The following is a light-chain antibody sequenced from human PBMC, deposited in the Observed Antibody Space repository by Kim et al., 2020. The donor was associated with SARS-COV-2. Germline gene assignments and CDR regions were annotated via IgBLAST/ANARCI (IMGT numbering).Light chain of an antibody. CDR1: TGALTSGYY. CDR2: STS. J-gene: IGLJ2*01. V-gene: IGLV7-43*01. CDR3: LVYSGGVQL. Sequence: PGGAVTLTFASSTGALTSGYYPNWFQQKPGQAPRALIYSTSKKHSWTPARFSGSLLGGKAALTLSGVQPEDEAEYYCLVYSGGVQLVGGGTKLTVL.